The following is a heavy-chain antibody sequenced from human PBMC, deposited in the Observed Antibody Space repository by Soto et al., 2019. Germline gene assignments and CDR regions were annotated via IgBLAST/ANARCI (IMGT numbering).Heavy chain of an antibody. CDR2: IYPRDSDT. Sequence: GESLKISCKASGYSFTFYWIAWVRQMPGKGLEWMGIIYPRDSDTRYGPSFQGQVSISADKSISTAYLQWSSLKASDTAMYYCARQDGSGTYYFDSWGQGTLVTSPQ. V-gene: IGHV5-51*01. J-gene: IGHJ4*02. D-gene: IGHD3-10*01. CDR3: ARQDGSGTYYFDS. CDR1: GYSFTFYW.